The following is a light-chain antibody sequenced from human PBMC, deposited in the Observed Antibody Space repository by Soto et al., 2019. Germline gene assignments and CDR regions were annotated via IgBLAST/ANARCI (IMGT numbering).Light chain of an antibody. CDR3: QQYDNPPLT. V-gene: IGKV1-33*01. CDR1: QDISNY. Sequence: DIQMTQSPSSLSASVGDRVTITCQASQDISNYLNWYQQKPGKAPKLLIDDASNVETGVPSRFSGSGSGTDFTFTISSLQPEDIATYYCQQYDNPPLTFGPGTKVDIK. CDR2: DAS. J-gene: IGKJ3*01.